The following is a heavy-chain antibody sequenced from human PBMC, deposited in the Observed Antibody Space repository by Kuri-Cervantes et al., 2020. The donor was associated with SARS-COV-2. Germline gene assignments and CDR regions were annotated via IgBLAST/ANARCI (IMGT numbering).Heavy chain of an antibody. J-gene: IGHJ4*02. Sequence: SETLSLTCTVSGGSISSSSDYWGWIRQPPGKGLKWIGSIYYSGSTNSNPSLKSRVTISLDTSKNQLSLRLTSVTAADTAVYYCARRIGSSSPYYYFDYWGQGAVVTVSS. CDR2: IYYSGST. D-gene: IGHD6-13*01. CDR1: GGSISSSSDY. V-gene: IGHV4-39*07. CDR3: ARRIGSSSPYYYFDY.